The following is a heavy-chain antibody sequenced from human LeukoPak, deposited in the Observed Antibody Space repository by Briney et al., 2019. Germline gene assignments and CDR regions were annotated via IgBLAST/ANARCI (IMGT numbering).Heavy chain of an antibody. CDR3: ARAGYGDPHFDF. CDR2: IWYDGSNK. Sequence: GGSLRLSCAASGLTFSSYGMHWVRQAPGKGLEWVAVIWYDGSNKYCADSVRGRFTISRDNSKNTLYLQMNSLRAEDTAAYYCARAGYGDPHFDFWGQGTLVTVSS. D-gene: IGHD4-17*01. CDR1: GLTFSSYG. V-gene: IGHV3-33*01. J-gene: IGHJ4*02.